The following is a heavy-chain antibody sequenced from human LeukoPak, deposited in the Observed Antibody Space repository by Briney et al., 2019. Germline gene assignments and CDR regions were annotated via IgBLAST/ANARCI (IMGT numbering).Heavy chain of an antibody. CDR2: IKQDGSEK. CDR1: GFTFSSYW. Sequence: GGSLRLSCAASGFTFSSYWMSWVRQAPGKGGEWGANIKQDGSEKDYLDSVKGRFTISRDNAKNSLYLQMNSLRVEATAVYYCGRHGGAFEMWGQGTMVTVSS. V-gene: IGHV3-7*01. CDR3: GRHGGAFEM. J-gene: IGHJ3*02.